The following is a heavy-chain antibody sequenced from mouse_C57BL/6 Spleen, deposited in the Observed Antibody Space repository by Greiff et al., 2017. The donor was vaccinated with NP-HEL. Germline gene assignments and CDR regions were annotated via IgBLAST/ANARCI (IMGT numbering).Heavy chain of an antibody. V-gene: IGHV1-82*01. CDR3: ARDYYDYDRFAY. CDR1: GYAFSSSW. Sequence: LQESGPELVKPGASVKISCKASGYAFSSSWMNWVKQRPGKGLEWIGRIYPGDGDTNYNGKFKGKATLTADKSSSTAYMQLSSLTSEDSAVYFCARDYYDYDRFAYWGQGTLVTVSA. J-gene: IGHJ3*01. CDR2: IYPGDGDT. D-gene: IGHD2-4*01.